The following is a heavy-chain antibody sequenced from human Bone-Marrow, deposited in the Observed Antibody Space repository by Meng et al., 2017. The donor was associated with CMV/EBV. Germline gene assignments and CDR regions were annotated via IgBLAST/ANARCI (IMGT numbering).Heavy chain of an antibody. J-gene: IGHJ4*02. CDR1: GFTFSIYW. V-gene: IGHV3-74*01. D-gene: IGHD1-26*01. CDR2: ISSDGSSTR. Sequence: GGSLRLSCAASGFTFSIYWMHWVRQVPGKGLVWVSRISSDGSSTRSYADSVKVRFTISRDSSQNTLYLQMNSLRAEDTAAYYCAKGGGSSCFDSWGQGTLVTVSS. CDR3: AKGGGSSCFDS.